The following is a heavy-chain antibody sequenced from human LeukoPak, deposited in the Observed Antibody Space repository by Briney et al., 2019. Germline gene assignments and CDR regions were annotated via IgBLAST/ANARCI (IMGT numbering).Heavy chain of an antibody. D-gene: IGHD6-19*01. V-gene: IGHV1-2*04. CDR1: GHTFTGYY. CDR2: INPNSGGT. J-gene: IGHJ4*02. CDR3: ARAPLAVAGTYYDY. Sequence: ASVKVSCKASGHTFTGYYIHWVRQAPGQGLEWMGWINPNSGGTNYAQKFQGWVTMTRDTSISTAYMELSRLRSDDTAVYYCARAPLAVAGTYYDYWGQGTLVTVSS.